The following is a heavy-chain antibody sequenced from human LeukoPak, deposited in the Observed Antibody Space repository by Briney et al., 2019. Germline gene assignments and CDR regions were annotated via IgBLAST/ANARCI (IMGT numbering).Heavy chain of an antibody. J-gene: IGHJ4*02. Sequence: SVKVSCKASGGTFSSYAISWVRQPPGQGLEWMGGIIPIFGTANYAQKFQGRVTITTDESTSTAYMELSSLRSEDTAVYYCARSPFSYSGSYFDYWGQGTLVTVSS. CDR1: GGTFSSYA. V-gene: IGHV1-69*05. CDR2: IIPIFGTA. CDR3: ARSPFSYSGSYFDY. D-gene: IGHD1-26*01.